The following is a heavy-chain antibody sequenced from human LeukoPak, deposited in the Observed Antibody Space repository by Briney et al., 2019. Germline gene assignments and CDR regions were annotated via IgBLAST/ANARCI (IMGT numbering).Heavy chain of an antibody. V-gene: IGHV4-4*07. J-gene: IGHJ6*03. CDR2: IHSSGST. Sequence: SETLSLTCTVSGGSINNYYWSWIRQPAGRGLEWIGRIHSSGSTNYDPTLKSRVTMSVDTSKNEFSLKLSSVTAADAAVYFCARGISRRVREDYHYYIDVWGKGTTVTVSS. D-gene: IGHD3-10*01. CDR1: GGSINNYY. CDR3: ARGISRRVREDYHYYIDV.